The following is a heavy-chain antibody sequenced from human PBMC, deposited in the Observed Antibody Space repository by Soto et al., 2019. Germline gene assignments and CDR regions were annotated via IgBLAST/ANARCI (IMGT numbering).Heavy chain of an antibody. J-gene: IGHJ4*02. CDR1: GFTFSSYT. V-gene: IGHV3-21*01. D-gene: IGHD7-27*01. CDR2: ISFSSTNI. Sequence: EVQLVESGGGLVRPWGSLRLSCAASGFTFSSYTMTWVRQAPGKGLEWVSSISFSSTNIHYADSVKVRFTISRDNAKNSLYLQMNSLRAEDTAMYYCARGAGDLPYWGQGTLVTVSS. CDR3: ARGAGDLPY.